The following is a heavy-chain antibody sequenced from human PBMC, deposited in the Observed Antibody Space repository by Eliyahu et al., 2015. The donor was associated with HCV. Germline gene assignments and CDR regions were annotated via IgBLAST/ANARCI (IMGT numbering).Heavy chain of an antibody. V-gene: IGHV3-74*01. CDR2: INNVGSGT. J-gene: IGHJ5*02. D-gene: IGHD3-10*01. Sequence: EVQLVEAGGGLVQPGGSLRLSCTASGFTFSTYWMHWVRQTPGKGLVWVSRINNVGSGTNYADSVKGRFTISRDNAKNTLYLQMNSLRDEDTAVYYCARSNGDWFDPWGQGTLVTVSS. CDR3: ARSNGDWFDP. CDR1: GFTFSTYW.